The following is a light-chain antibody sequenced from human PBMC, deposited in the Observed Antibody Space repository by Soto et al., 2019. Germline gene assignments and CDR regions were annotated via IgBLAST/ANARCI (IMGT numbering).Light chain of an antibody. CDR2: DVR. V-gene: IGLV2-14*01. J-gene: IGLJ2*01. CDR1: SSDVGANNH. CDR3: SSYTSSSTPV. Sequence: QSALTQPASVSGSPGQSITISCTGTSSDVGANNHVSWYQQLPGKAPKLMIYDVRNRPSGISNRFSGSKSGNTASLIISGLQAEDEADYYCSSYTSSSTPVFGGGTKLTVL.